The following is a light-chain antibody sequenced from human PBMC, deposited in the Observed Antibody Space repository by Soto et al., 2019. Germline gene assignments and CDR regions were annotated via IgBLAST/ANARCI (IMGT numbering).Light chain of an antibody. Sequence: AIRMTQSPSSFSASTGDRVTITCRASQGISSYLAWYQQKPGKAPKLLIYAASTLQSGVPSRFSGSVSGTDFTLTISCLQSEDFATYYGQQYYSYPRTFGQGTKVEIK. CDR2: AAS. V-gene: IGKV1-8*01. CDR1: QGISSY. CDR3: QQYYSYPRT. J-gene: IGKJ1*01.